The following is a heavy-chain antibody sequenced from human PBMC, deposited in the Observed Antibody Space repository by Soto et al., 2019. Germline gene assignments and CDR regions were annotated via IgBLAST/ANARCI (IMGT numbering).Heavy chain of an antibody. V-gene: IGHV1-18*01. D-gene: IGHD2-15*01. CDR2: ISAYNGNT. CDR3: ARGAVGVSCCSYYYNYYGMDV. CDR1: GYTFTSYG. J-gene: IGHJ6*04. Sequence: AASVKVSCKASGYTFTSYGISWVRQAPGQGLEWMGWISAYNGNTNYAQKLQGRVTMTTDTSTSTAYMELRSLRSDDTAVYYCARGAVGVSCCSYYYNYYGMDVGGKGTTVTVSS.